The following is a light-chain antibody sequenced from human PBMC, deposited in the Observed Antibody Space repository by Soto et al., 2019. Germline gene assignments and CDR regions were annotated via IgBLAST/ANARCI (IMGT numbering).Light chain of an antibody. CDR2: GAS. V-gene: IGKV3-20*01. CDR3: QQYGSSPPYA. J-gene: IGKJ2*01. Sequence: EIVLTQSPGTLSLSPGERATLSCRASQSVSSSYLAWYQQKPAQAPRLLIYGASSRATVMPDRFSGSGSGTDFTLTISRLEPEDFAVYYCQQYGSSPPYAFGQGTKLEIK. CDR1: QSVSSSY.